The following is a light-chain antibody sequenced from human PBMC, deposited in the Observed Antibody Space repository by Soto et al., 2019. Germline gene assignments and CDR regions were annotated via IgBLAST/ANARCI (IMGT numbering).Light chain of an antibody. Sequence: IVMTQSPATPSLSPGKRATLSCTASQGVSSNLAWYQQKPGQAPRLLIYGASTRATGVPSRFSGSGSGTEFTLTISRLQPDDFATYYCQHYNGFSWTFGQGTKVDIK. J-gene: IGKJ1*01. V-gene: IGKV3-15*01. CDR3: QHYNGFSWT. CDR2: GAS. CDR1: QGVSSN.